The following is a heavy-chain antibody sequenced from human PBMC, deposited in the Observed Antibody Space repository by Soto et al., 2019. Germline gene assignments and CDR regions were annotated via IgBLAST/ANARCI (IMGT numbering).Heavy chain of an antibody. CDR3: ASALHLRGPCRFDY. CDR1: GGTFSSYT. CDR2: IIPILGIA. J-gene: IGHJ4*02. V-gene: IGHV1-69*02. D-gene: IGHD3-10*01. Sequence: ASVKVSCKASGGTFSSYTISWVLQAPGQGLEWMGRIIPILGIANYAQKFQGRVTITADKSTSTAYMELSSLRSEDTAVYYCASALHLRGPCRFDYWGQGTLVTVSS.